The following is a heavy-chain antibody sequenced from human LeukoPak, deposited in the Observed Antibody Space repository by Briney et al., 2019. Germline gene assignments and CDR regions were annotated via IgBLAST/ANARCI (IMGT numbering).Heavy chain of an antibody. CDR3: AKDRIHSSSWTGDFDY. CDR1: GFTFSNYG. CDR2: ISYDGSDK. Sequence: PGRSLRLSCAASGFTFSNYGIHWVRQAPGKGLEWVAVISYDGSDKYYADSVKGRFTISRDNSKNTLYLQMNSLRAEDTAVYYCAKDRIHSSSWTGDFDYRGQGTLVTVSS. V-gene: IGHV3-30*18. J-gene: IGHJ4*02. D-gene: IGHD6-13*01.